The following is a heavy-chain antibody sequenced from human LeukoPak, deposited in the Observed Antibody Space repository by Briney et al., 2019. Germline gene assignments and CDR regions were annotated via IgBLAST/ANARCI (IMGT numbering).Heavy chain of an antibody. J-gene: IGHJ4*02. CDR3: AKDWAETSCGADCLNY. CDR1: GFTFSSYA. V-gene: IGHV3-23*01. Sequence: GGSLRLSCAASGFTFSSYAMTWVRQAPGKGLEWVSSITGSGDTTYYADSVKGRFTVSRDNSKNTMYLQMSSLRAEDAALYYCAKDWAETSCGADCLNYWGQGTLVTVSS. CDR2: ITGSGDTT. D-gene: IGHD2-21*02.